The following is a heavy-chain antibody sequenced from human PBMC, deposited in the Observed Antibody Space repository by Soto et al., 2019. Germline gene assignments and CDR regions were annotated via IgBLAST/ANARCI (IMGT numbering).Heavy chain of an antibody. Sequence: SVKVSCKASGGTFSSYTISWVRQAPGQGLEWMGRIIPILGIANYAQKFQGRVTITADKSTSTAYMELSSLRSEDTAVYYCARDQASLLLWFGELLRVWFDPWGQGTLVTVSS. CDR1: GGTFSSYT. CDR2: IIPILGIA. V-gene: IGHV1-69*04. CDR3: ARDQASLLLWFGELLRVWFDP. D-gene: IGHD3-10*01. J-gene: IGHJ5*02.